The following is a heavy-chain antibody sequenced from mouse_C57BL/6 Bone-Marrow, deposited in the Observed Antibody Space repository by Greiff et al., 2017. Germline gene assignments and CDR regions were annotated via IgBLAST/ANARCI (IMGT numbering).Heavy chain of an antibody. D-gene: IGHD1-1*01. CDR2: IYPGDGDT. CDR3: ARSGPFYYGSPYYYAMDY. J-gene: IGHJ4*01. CDR1: GYAFSSSW. V-gene: IGHV1-82*01. Sequence: VQPQQSGPELVKPGASVKISCKASGYAFSSSWMNWVKQRPGKGLEWIGRIYPGDGDTNYNGKFKGKATLTADKSSSTAYMQLSSLTSEDSAVYFCARSGPFYYGSPYYYAMDYWGQGTSVTVSS.